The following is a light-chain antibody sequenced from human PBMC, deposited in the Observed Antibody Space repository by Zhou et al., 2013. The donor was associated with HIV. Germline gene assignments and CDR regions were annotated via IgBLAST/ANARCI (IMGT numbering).Light chain of an antibody. J-gene: IGKJ2*01. CDR3: QQYNTYLFT. V-gene: IGKV1-39*01. Sequence: DIQMTQSPSSLSASVGDRVTITCRANQSISSYLNWYQQKPGKAPKLLIYAASSLQSGVPSRFSGSGSGTEFTLTISSLQPDDFATYYCQQYNTYLFTFGQGTKLEIK. CDR1: QSISSY. CDR2: AAS.